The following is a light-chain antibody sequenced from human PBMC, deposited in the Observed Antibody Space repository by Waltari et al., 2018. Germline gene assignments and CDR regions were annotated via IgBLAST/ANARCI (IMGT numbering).Light chain of an antibody. CDR2: ENT. CDR1: SSNIGNND. Sequence: SVLTQPPSVAAAPGQRVTISCPGGSSNIGNNDESWYRQLPGTASKLLLFENTERPSGIPGRFSGYKSGTSATLDITGLQAGDEADYYCGTWDSRLSGAVFGGGTNLTVL. V-gene: IGLV1-51*02. J-gene: IGLJ7*01. CDR3: GTWDSRLSGAV.